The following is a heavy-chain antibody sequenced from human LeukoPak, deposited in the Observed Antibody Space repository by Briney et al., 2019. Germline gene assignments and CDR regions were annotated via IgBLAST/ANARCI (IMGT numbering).Heavy chain of an antibody. J-gene: IGHJ4*02. Sequence: PGGSLRPSCAASAFTFSSYWMTWVRQAPGKGLEWVANIKEDGSEKYYVDSVKGRFTISRDNAKNSLYLQMNSLRAEDTAVYYCARGGYSSSWYISRDYWGQGTLVTVSS. CDR2: IKEDGSEK. CDR1: AFTFSSYW. D-gene: IGHD6-13*01. CDR3: ARGGYSSSWYISRDY. V-gene: IGHV3-7*01.